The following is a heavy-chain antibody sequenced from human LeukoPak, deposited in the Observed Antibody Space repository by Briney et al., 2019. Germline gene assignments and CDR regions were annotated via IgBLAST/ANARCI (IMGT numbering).Heavy chain of an antibody. D-gene: IGHD6-13*01. Sequence: SETLSLTCTVSGGSISNYFWSWIRLPPGKGLEWIGFLDYGGSPNYNPSFKSRLTVSVDTSKNQFSLKLSSVTAADTAVYYCARVNRAVAAALDYWGQGTLVTVSS. CDR1: GGSISNYF. CDR3: ARVNRAVAAALDY. J-gene: IGHJ4*02. V-gene: IGHV4-59*01. CDR2: LDYGGSP.